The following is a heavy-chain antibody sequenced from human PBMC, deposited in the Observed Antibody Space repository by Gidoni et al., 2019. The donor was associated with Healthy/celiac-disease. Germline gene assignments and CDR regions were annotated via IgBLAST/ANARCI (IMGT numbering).Heavy chain of an antibody. CDR2: IDWDDDK. Sequence: QVTLRESGPALVKPTQTLTLTCTFPGFSLSTSGMCVSWIRQPPGKALEWLARIDWDDDKYYSTSLKTRLTISKDTSKNQVVLTMTNMDPVDTATYYCARILDLTTVTTGAFDYWGQGTLVTVSS. V-gene: IGHV2-70*15. J-gene: IGHJ4*02. CDR1: GFSLSTSGMC. D-gene: IGHD4-17*01. CDR3: ARILDLTTVTTGAFDY.